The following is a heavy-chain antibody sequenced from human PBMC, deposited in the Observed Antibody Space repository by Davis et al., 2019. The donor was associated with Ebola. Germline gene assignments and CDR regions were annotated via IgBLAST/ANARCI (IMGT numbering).Heavy chain of an antibody. CDR2: VYYRGST. CDR1: GFSLSTRGMC. Sequence: SGPTLAKPTQTLTLTCTFSGFSLSTRGMCVSWIRQPPGKGLEWIGSVYYRGSTHYNPSLKSRLTISVDTSKNQFSLHLKSVTAADTAVYYCARNNSGIPFDSWGQGTLVIVSS. CDR3: ARNNSGIPFDS. V-gene: IGHV4-39*07. D-gene: IGHD3-10*01. J-gene: IGHJ4*02.